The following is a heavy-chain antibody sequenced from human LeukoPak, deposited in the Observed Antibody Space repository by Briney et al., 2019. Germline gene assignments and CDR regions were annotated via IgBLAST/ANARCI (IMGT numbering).Heavy chain of an antibody. Sequence: SETLSLTCTVSGGSISSSSYYWGWIRQPPGKGLEWIGSIHYSGSTNYNPSLKSRVTISVDTSKNQFSLKLSSVTAADTAVYYCARGFWIYDILTGYPLTWFDPWGQGTLVTVSS. D-gene: IGHD3-9*01. J-gene: IGHJ5*02. CDR1: GGSISSSSYY. CDR2: IHYSGST. V-gene: IGHV4-39*07. CDR3: ARGFWIYDILTGYPLTWFDP.